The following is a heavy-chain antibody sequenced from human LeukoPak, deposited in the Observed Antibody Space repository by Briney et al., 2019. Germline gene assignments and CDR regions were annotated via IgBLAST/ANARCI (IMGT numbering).Heavy chain of an antibody. V-gene: IGHV1-18*01. CDR3: ARGHSAIFGVVTSDY. J-gene: IGHJ4*02. CDR2: ISAHNGNT. CDR1: GYTFSSYG. D-gene: IGHD3-3*01. Sequence: ASVKVSCKASGYTFSSYGITWVRQAPGQGLEWMGWISAHNGNTNYAQNLQGRVTMTTDTSTSTAYMELRGLRSDDTAVYYCARGHSAIFGVVTSDYWGQGTLVTVSS.